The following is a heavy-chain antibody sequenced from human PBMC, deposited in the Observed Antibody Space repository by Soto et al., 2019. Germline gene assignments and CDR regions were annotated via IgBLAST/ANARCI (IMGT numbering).Heavy chain of an antibody. CDR2: IYPGDSDT. D-gene: IGHD2-15*01. Sequence: PGESLKISCKGSGYSFTSYWIGWVRQMPGKGLEWMGIIYPGDSDTRYSPSFQGQVTISADKSISTAYLQWSSLKASDTAMYYCARHLRGYCSGGSCYAIDYWGQGTLVTVSS. CDR3: ARHLRGYCSGGSCYAIDY. V-gene: IGHV5-51*01. J-gene: IGHJ4*02. CDR1: GYSFTSYW.